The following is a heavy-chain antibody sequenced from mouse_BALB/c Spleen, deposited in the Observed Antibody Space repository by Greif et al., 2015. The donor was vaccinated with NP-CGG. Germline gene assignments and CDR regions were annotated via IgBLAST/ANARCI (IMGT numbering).Heavy chain of an antibody. Sequence: VQRVESGAELAKPGASVKMSCKASGYTFTSYWMHWVKQRPGQGLEWIGYINPSTGYTEYNQKFKDKATLTADKSSSTAYMQLSSLTSKDSAVYYCARLGLGAYWGQGTLVTVSA. V-gene: IGHV1-7*01. CDR1: GYTFTSYW. CDR2: INPSTGYT. D-gene: IGHD4-1*01. J-gene: IGHJ3*01. CDR3: ARLGLGAY.